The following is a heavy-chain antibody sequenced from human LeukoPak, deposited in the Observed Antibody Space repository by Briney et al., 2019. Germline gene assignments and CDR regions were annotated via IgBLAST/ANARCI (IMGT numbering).Heavy chain of an antibody. J-gene: IGHJ4*02. CDR1: GGSISSGGYY. CDR2: IYYSGST. D-gene: IGHD2-15*01. V-gene: IGHV4-31*03. CDR3: ARDLLTTLDY. Sequence: TQTLSLTCTVSGGSISSGGYYWSWIRQHPGKGLEWIGYIYYSGSTYYNPSLKSRVTISVDTSKNQFSLKLSSVTAADTAVYYCARDLLTTLDYWGQGTLVTVSS.